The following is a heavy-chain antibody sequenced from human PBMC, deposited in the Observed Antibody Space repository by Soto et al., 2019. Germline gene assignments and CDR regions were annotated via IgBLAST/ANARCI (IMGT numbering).Heavy chain of an antibody. CDR2: IYYSGST. J-gene: IGHJ3*02. D-gene: IGHD4-17*01. CDR3: ARDPSDGGGFDI. Sequence: PSETLSLTCTVSGGSISSGGYYWSWIRQHPGKGLEWIGYIYYSGSTYYNPSLKSRVTISVDTSKNQFSLKLSSVTAADTAVYYCARDPSDGGGFDILGKGTMVTVSS. CDR1: GGSISSGGYY. V-gene: IGHV4-31*03.